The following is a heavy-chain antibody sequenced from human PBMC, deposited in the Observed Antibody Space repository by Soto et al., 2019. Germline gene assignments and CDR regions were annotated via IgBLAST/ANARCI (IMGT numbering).Heavy chain of an antibody. CDR2: INHSGST. V-gene: IGHV4-34*01. CDR1: GGSFSGYY. Sequence: QVQLQQWGAGLLKPSETLSLTCAVYGGSFSGYYWSWIRQPPGKGLEWIGEINHSGSTNYNPSLKSRVTISVDTSKTQFSLKLSSVTAADTAVYYCASLIGSTIFGVIVGGMDVWGQGTTVTVSS. CDR3: ASLIGSTIFGVIVGGMDV. D-gene: IGHD3-3*01. J-gene: IGHJ6*02.